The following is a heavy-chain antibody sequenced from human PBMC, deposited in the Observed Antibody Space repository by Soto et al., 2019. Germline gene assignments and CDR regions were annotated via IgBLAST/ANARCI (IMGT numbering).Heavy chain of an antibody. V-gene: IGHV3-21*01. D-gene: IGHD5-12*01. CDR2: ISSSSSYI. Sequence: EVQLVESGGGLVKPGGSLRLSCAASGFTFSSYSMNWVRQAPGKGLEWVSSISSSSSYIYYADSVKGRFTISRDNAKNSLYLQMNRLRAEDKAVYYCAREVSKYSGYDFDYWGQGTLVTVSS. CDR3: AREVSKYSGYDFDY. CDR1: GFTFSSYS. J-gene: IGHJ4*02.